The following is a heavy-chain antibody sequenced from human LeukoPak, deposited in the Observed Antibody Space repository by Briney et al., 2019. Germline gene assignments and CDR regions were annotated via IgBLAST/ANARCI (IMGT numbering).Heavy chain of an antibody. V-gene: IGHV1-69*05. CDR3: AKNPNYCSSTSCYYYYMDV. CDR1: GGTFSSYA. CDR2: IIPIFGTA. J-gene: IGHJ6*03. Sequence: ASVKVSCKASGGTFSSYAISWVRQAPGQGLEWMGGIIPIFGTANYAQKFQGRVTITTDESTSTAYMELSSLRSEDTAVYYCAKNPNYCSSTSCYYYYMDVWGKGTTVTASS. D-gene: IGHD2-2*01.